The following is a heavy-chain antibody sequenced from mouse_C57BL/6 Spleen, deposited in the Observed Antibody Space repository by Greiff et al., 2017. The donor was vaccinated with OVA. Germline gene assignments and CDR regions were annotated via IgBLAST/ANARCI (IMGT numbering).Heavy chain of an antibody. CDR2: ISSGGSYT. V-gene: IGHV5-6*01. Sequence: DVHLVESGGDLVKPGGSLKLSCAASGFTFSSYGMSWVRQTPDKRLEWVATISSGGSYTYYPDSVKGRFTISRDNAKNTLYLQMSSLKSEDTAMYYCARHFGNYEYFDVWGTGTTVTVSS. J-gene: IGHJ1*03. D-gene: IGHD2-1*01. CDR1: GFTFSSYG. CDR3: ARHFGNYEYFDV.